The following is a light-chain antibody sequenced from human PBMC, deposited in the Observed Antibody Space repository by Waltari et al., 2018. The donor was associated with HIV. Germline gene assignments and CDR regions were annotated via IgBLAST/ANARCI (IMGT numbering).Light chain of an antibody. J-gene: IGKJ4*01. CDR3: QQYDNLPLT. V-gene: IGKV1-33*01. CDR1: QDISNY. CDR2: DAS. Sequence: DIQMTQSPSSLSASVGDRVTITCQASQDISNYLNWYQQKLGKDPKPLIYDASNLETGVPSRFSGSGYGTDFTFTISSLQPEDIATYFCQQYDNLPLTFGGGTKVEIK.